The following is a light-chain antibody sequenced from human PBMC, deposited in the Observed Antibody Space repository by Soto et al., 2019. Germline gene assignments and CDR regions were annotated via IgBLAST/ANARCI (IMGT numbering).Light chain of an antibody. CDR2: GAS. J-gene: IGKJ1*01. V-gene: IGKV3-20*01. CDR1: QSVTSSY. Sequence: EIVLTQSPGTLSLSPGEGATLSCRASQSVTSSYLAWYQQKPGQAPRLLIYGASSRAIDIPHRFSGSGSGTGFTLTITRLAPEDFAVYYCQQYGSSPRTFGQGTKVEIK. CDR3: QQYGSSPRT.